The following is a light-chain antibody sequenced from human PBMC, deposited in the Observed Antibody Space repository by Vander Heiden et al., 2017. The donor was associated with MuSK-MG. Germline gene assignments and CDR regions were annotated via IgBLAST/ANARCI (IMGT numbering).Light chain of an antibody. V-gene: IGKV1-5*03. J-gene: IGKJ1*01. CDR3: LHDNNYSLT. Sequence: DIQMTQSPSTLSASVGDRVTLTCRVSQSISNWLAWYQLRPGKAPKLLIYRASSLESGVPSRFSGSGSGTEFTLTISSLQPDDFATYYCLHDNNYSLTFGPGTKVXIK. CDR2: RAS. CDR1: QSISNW.